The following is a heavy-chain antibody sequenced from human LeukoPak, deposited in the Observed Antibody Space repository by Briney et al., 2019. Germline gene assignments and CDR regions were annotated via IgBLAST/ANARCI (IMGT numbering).Heavy chain of an antibody. CDR2: IIPILGIA. Sequence: SVTVSCTASGGTFSSYAISWVRQAPGQGLEWMGGIIPILGIANYAQKFQGRVTITADKSTTTAYMELSSLRSEDTAVYYCARDEGYSYGYNSFDPWGQGTLVTVVS. V-gene: IGHV1-69*10. CDR3: ARDEGYSYGYNSFDP. CDR1: GGTFSSYA. J-gene: IGHJ5*02. D-gene: IGHD5-18*01.